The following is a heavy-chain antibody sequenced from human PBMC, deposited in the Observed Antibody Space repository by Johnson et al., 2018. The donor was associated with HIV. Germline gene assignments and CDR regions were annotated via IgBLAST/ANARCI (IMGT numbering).Heavy chain of an antibody. J-gene: IGHJ3*02. CDR2: IYSGGST. D-gene: IGHD3-22*01. Sequence: VQLVESGGGLVQPGGSLRLSCAASGFTVSSNYMSWVRQAPGKGLEWVSVIYSGGSTYYADSVKGRFTISRDNSKNTLYLQMNSLRAEDTAVYYCARWSYYDSSGDAFDIWGQGTMVTVSS. CDR3: ARWSYYDSSGDAFDI. CDR1: GFTVSSNY. V-gene: IGHV3-66*02.